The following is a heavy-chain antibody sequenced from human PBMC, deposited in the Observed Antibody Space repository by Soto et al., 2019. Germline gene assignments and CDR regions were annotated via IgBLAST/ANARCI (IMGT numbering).Heavy chain of an antibody. V-gene: IGHV3-74*01. J-gene: IGHJ6*02. CDR1: GFTFSSYW. CDR2: INSDGSST. CDR3: AKEGVDTAIDYYYYGMDV. D-gene: IGHD5-18*01. Sequence: QPGGSLRLSCAASGFTFSSYWMHWVRQAPGKGLVWVSRINSDGSSTNYADSVKGRFTISRDNAKNTLYLQMNSLRAEDTAVYYCAKEGVDTAIDYYYYGMDVWGQGTTVTVSS.